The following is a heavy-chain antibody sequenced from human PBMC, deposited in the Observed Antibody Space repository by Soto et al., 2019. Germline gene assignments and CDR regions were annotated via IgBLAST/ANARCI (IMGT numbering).Heavy chain of an antibody. J-gene: IGHJ4*02. V-gene: IGHV3-15*01. D-gene: IGHD3-22*01. CDR1: GFTFSNAW. Sequence: GGSLRLSCAASGFTFSNAWMSWVRQAPGKGLEWVGRIKSKTDGGTTDYAAPVKGRFTISRDDSKNTLYLQMNSLKTEDTAVYYCTTDSGYYDSGGYYPYYFDYWGQGTLVTVSS. CDR3: TTDSGYYDSGGYYPYYFDY. CDR2: IKSKTDGGTT.